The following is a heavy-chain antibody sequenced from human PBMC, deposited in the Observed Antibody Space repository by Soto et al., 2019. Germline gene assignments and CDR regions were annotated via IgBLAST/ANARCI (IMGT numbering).Heavy chain of an antibody. CDR2: IIPIFGTA. V-gene: IGHV1-69*13. D-gene: IGHD5-18*01. CDR3: ARCNVDTAMASLGY. CDR1: GGTFSSYA. J-gene: IGHJ4*02. Sequence: SVKVSCEASGGTFSSYAISWVRQAPGQGLEWMGGIIPIFGTANYAQKFQGRVTITADESTSTAYMELSSLRSEDTAVYYCARCNVDTAMASLGYWGQGTLVTVSS.